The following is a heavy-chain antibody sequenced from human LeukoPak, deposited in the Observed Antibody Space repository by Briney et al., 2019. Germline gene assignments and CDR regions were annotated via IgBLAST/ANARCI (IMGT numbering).Heavy chain of an antibody. CDR2: IYSGGST. V-gene: IGHV3-66*01. CDR3: ARDGYSWGSYYYYGMDV. J-gene: IGHJ6*02. D-gene: IGHD5-24*01. Sequence: GGSLRLSCAASGFTVSSNYMSWVRQAPGKGLEWVSVIYSGGSTYYADSVKGRFIISRDNSKNTLYLQMNSLRAEDTAVYYCARDGYSWGSYYYYGMDVWGQGTTVTVSS. CDR1: GFTVSSNY.